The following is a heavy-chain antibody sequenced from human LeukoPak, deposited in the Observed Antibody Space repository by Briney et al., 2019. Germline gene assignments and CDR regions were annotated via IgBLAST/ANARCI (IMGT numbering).Heavy chain of an antibody. V-gene: IGHV3-53*01. CDR3: ARATDY. CDR2: IYSGGRT. Sequence: GGSLRLSCEASGFTFSSYWMSWVRQAPGKGLEWVSVIYSGGRTHYADSVKGRFTISRDNSKNTLYLQMNSLRAEDTAVYYCARATDYWGQGTLVTVSS. CDR1: GFTFSSYW. J-gene: IGHJ4*02. D-gene: IGHD4-17*01.